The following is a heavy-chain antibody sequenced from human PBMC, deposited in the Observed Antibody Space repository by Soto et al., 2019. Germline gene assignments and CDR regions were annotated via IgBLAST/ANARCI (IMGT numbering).Heavy chain of an antibody. J-gene: IGHJ6*02. CDR2: VFYTGRA. Sequence: XATLSLTCTVSSGSLGSYYWSWIRPPPGKGLEWIGYVFYTGRANYNASLKSRVSISLDTSNYQFSLKLSSVTAADTAVYYCARDRDGRMTTNPYYYTGVDVWGPGTTVTVSS. CDR1: SGSLGSYY. CDR3: ARDRDGRMTTNPYYYTGVDV. D-gene: IGHD3-3*01. V-gene: IGHV4-59*01.